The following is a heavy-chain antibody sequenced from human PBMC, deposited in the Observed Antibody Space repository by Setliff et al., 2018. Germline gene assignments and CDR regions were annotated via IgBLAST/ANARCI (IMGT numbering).Heavy chain of an antibody. CDR2: ISGNANTR. Sequence: GGSLRLSCAASGITFSIYSMNWVRQAPGKGPEWVSYISGNANTRYYADSVKDRFTISRDNAKTSPFLQRNSLGAEDTAVYYCARGGGYGDVWGKGTTVTVSS. D-gene: IGHD5-12*01. J-gene: IGHJ6*04. CDR3: ARGGGYGDV. V-gene: IGHV3-48*01. CDR1: GITFSIYS.